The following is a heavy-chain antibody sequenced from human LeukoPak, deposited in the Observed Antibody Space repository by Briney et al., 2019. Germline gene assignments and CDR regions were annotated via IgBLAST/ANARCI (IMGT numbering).Heavy chain of an antibody. CDR3: ARDSRAEGAFDI. J-gene: IGHJ3*02. CDR2: IIPILGIA. CDR1: GGTFSSYA. Sequence: GSSVKVSCKASGGTFSSYAISWVRQAPGQGLEWMGRIIPILGIANYAQKFQGRVTITADKSTSTAYMELSSLRSEDTAVYYCARDSRAEGAFDIWGQGTMVTVSS. V-gene: IGHV1-69*04.